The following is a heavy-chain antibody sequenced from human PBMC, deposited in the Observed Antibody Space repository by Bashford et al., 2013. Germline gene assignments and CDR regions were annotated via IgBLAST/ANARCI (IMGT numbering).Heavy chain of an antibody. CDR3: ARERLFGGWFDP. CDR1: GGSVSSGSYY. CDR2: MYYSGST. Sequence: SSETLSLTCTVSGGSVSSGSYYWSWIRQPPGKGLEWIGYMYYSGSTKYNPSLKSRVTISVDRSKNQFSLKLSSVTAADTAVYYCARERLFGGWFDPWGQGTRGHRLL. J-gene: IGHJ5*02. V-gene: IGHV4-61*01. D-gene: IGHD3-3*01.